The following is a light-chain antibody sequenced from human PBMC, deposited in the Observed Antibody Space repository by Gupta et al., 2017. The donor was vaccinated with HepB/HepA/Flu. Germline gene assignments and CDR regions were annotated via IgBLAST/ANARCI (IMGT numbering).Light chain of an antibody. CDR3: QVWDSRGDNRVI. CDR1: NIGTKR. J-gene: IGLJ2*01. Sequence: SSVLTQPPSVSVAPGKTARITCGANNIGTKRVHWDQQKPGQAPVLVVYDDSDRPSGIPERVSGSNSENTATLTISRVEAGEEADYYCQVWDSRGDNRVIFGGGTKLTVL. CDR2: DDS. V-gene: IGLV3-21*03.